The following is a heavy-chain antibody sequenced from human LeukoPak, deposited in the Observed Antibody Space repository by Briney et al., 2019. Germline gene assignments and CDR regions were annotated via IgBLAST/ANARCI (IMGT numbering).Heavy chain of an antibody. CDR3: ARRRDGYPGHFDY. CDR2: IYPGDSDT. CDR1: GYSFDSYW. V-gene: IGHV5-51*01. J-gene: IGHJ4*02. Sequence: GESLKISCKGSGYSFDSYWIGWVRRIPGKGLEWTGIIYPGDSDTRYSPSFQGQVTISADKSISTAYLQWSSLKAADTAIYYCARRRDGYPGHFDYWGQGTLVTVSS. D-gene: IGHD5-24*01.